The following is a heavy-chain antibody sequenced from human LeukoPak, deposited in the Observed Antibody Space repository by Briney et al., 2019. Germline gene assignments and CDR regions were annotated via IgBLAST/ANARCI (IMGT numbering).Heavy chain of an antibody. J-gene: IGHJ5*02. D-gene: IGHD6-13*01. V-gene: IGHV4-34*01. Sequence: PSETLSLTCAVYGGSFSGYYWSWIRQPPGKGLEWIGEINHSGSTNYNPSLKSRVTISVNTSKNQFSLKLSSVTAADTAVYYCARHGIAAAGINWFDPWGQGTLVTVSS. CDR3: ARHGIAAAGINWFDP. CDR2: INHSGST. CDR1: GGSFSGYY.